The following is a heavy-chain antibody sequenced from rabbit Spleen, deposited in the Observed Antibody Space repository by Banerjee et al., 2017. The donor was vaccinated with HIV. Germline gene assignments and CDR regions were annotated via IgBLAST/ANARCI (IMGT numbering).Heavy chain of an antibody. V-gene: IGHV1S40*01. CDR1: GFSFSSRYY. D-gene: IGHD1-1*01. J-gene: IGHJ3*01. CDR3: ARGYSGDWTMLTRLDL. CDR2: IDAGYRATT. Sequence: QSLEESGGDLVKPGASLTLTCTASGFSFSSRYYMNWVRQAPGKGLEWIACIDAGYRATTYYASWAKGRFTISKTSSTTVTLQMTSLTAADTATYFCARGYSGDWTMLTRLDLWGQGTLVTVS.